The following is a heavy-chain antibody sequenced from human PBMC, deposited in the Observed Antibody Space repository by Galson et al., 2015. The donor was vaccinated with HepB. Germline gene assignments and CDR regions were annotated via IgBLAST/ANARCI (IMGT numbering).Heavy chain of an antibody. J-gene: IGHJ4*02. Sequence: SVTVSCKASGNIFSADYYHWVRQAPGQGLEYMGGINPTSGNTRYAQSFQGTITVTRDTSTNTMYMELSSLRSEDTAIYYCAKEKGLTGKVFDYWGQGTLVTVSS. V-gene: IGHV1-46*01. CDR1: GNIFSADY. CDR3: AKEKGLTGKVFDY. CDR2: INPTSGNT. D-gene: IGHD3-9*01.